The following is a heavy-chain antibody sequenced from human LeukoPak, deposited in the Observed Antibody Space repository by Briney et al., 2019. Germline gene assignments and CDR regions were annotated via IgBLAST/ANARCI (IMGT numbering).Heavy chain of an antibody. Sequence: GGSLRLSCAASGFTFSSYGMHWVRQAPGKGLEWVAVIWYDGSNKYYADSVKGRFTISRDNSKNTLYLQMNSLRAEDTAVYYCARDFKAREFWSGYYTGMLLDYWGQGTLVTVSS. CDR3: ARDFKAREFWSGYYTGMLLDY. CDR1: GFTFSSYG. D-gene: IGHD3-3*01. CDR2: IWYDGSNK. J-gene: IGHJ4*02. V-gene: IGHV3-33*01.